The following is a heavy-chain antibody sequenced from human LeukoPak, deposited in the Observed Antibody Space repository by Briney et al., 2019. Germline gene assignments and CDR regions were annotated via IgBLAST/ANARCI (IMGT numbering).Heavy chain of an antibody. CDR2: INPNSGGT. D-gene: IGHD1-26*01. CDR1: GYTFTDYY. CDR3: ATMGATNFDH. Sequence: ASVNVSCKASGYTFTDYYMHWVRQAPEQGLEWLGWINPNSGGTSYAQKFQGRVTMTRDTSISTAYMEMSRLRSDDTTVYYCATMGATNFDHWGQGTLVTVSS. V-gene: IGHV1-2*02. J-gene: IGHJ4*02.